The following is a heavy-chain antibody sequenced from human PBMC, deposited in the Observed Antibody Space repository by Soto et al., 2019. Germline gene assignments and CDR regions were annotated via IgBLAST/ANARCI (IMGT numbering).Heavy chain of an antibody. CDR2: IWYDGSNK. D-gene: IGHD5-12*01. V-gene: IGHV3-33*01. J-gene: IGHJ4*02. Sequence: QVQLVESGGGVVQPGRSLRLSCAASGFTFSSYGMHWVRQAPGKGLEWVAVIWYDGSNKYYADSVKGRFTISRDNSKNTLYLQMNRLRAEDTAVYYCARDVEMATIMVGYWGQGTLVTVSS. CDR3: ARDVEMATIMVGY. CDR1: GFTFSSYG.